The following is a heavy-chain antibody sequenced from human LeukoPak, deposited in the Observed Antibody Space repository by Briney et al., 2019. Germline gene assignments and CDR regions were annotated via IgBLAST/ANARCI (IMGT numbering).Heavy chain of an antibody. V-gene: IGHV3-30-3*01. J-gene: IGHJ4*02. CDR3: ARDFRSQGGNHFDY. D-gene: IGHD4-23*01. Sequence: PGGSLNLSWAAPGFTSRSYVMHWFRKAQGKGLEGVAVISYDGSNKYYADSVKGRFTISRDNSKNTLYLQMNSLRAEDTAVYYCARDFRSQGGNHFDYWGQGTLVTVSS. CDR2: ISYDGSNK. CDR1: GFTSRSYV.